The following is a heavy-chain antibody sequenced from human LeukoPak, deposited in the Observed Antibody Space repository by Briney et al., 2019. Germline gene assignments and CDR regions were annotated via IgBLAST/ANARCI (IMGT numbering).Heavy chain of an antibody. CDR2: IIPIFGTA. J-gene: IGHJ4*02. CDR1: GGTFSSYA. D-gene: IGHD6-19*01. CDR3: ARDLGRVAGKAKIAYFDY. Sequence: SVKVSCKASGGTFSSYAISWVRQAPGQGLEWMGGIIPIFGTANYAQKFQGRVTITTDESTSTAYMELSSLRPEDTAVYYCARDLGRVAGKAKIAYFDYWGQGTLVTVSS. V-gene: IGHV1-69*05.